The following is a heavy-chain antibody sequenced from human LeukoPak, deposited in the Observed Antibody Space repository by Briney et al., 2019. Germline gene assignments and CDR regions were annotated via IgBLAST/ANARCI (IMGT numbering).Heavy chain of an antibody. CDR1: GFTFSSYE. CDR2: ISGSGGST. Sequence: GGSLRLSCAASGFTFSSYEMNWVRQAPGKGLEWVSAISGSGGSTYYADSVKGRFAISRDNSKNTLYLQMNSLRAEDTAVYYCAKDGAERITIFGVVITQTHFDYWGQGTLVTVSS. CDR3: AKDGAERITIFGVVITQTHFDY. V-gene: IGHV3-23*01. D-gene: IGHD3-3*01. J-gene: IGHJ4*02.